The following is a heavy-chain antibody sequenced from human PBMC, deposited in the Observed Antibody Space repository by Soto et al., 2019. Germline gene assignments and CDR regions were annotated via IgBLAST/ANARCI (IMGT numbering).Heavy chain of an antibody. Sequence: QVQLQESGPGLVKPSETLSLTCTVSGGSISGYYWSWIRQAPGKGLEWIGYIYYSGTTNYDPSLKIRVTMSVDTSKNQFPLKLSSVTTADTAVYYCARLTGGTYLSFYYYIGVWGKGTTVTVSS. CDR3: ARLTGGTYLSFYYYIGV. CDR2: IYYSGTT. CDR1: GGSISGYY. V-gene: IGHV4-59*01. J-gene: IGHJ6*03. D-gene: IGHD2-8*02.